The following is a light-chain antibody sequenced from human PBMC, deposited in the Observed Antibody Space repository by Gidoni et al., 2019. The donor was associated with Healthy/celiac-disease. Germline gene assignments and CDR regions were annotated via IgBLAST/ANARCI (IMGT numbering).Light chain of an antibody. J-gene: IGKJ4*01. Sequence: EILLPQSPATLSLSPGERATLSCRASPSVSSYLAWYQQKPGQAPRLLIYDASNRATGIPARFSGSGSGTDFTLTISSLEPEDFAVYYCQQRSNWPPLTFGGGTKVEIK. CDR1: PSVSSY. CDR2: DAS. CDR3: QQRSNWPPLT. V-gene: IGKV3-11*01.